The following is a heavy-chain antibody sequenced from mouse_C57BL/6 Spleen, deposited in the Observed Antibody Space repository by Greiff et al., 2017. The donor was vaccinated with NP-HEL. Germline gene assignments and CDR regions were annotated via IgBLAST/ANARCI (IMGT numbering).Heavy chain of an antibody. CDR2: ISSGGSYT. J-gene: IGHJ4*01. D-gene: IGHD4-1*01. V-gene: IGHV5-6*01. CDR1: GFTFSSYG. Sequence: EVKLVESGGDLVKPGGSLKLSCAASGFTFSSYGMSWVRQTPDKRLEWVATISSGGSYTYYPDSVKGRFTISRDNAKNTLYLQMSSLKSEDTAMYYCARQGTGRGFYAMDYWGQGTSVTVSS. CDR3: ARQGTGRGFYAMDY.